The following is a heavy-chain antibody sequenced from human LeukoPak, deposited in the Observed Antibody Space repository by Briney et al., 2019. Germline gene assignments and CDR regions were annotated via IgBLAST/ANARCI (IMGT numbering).Heavy chain of an antibody. CDR3: WRDPEYYYDSSGYLDDY. Sequence: GGSLRLSCAASGFTLSYFRMHWVRPAPGKGLGVVSVIYCGGGTYYPASLKGRFTISRDNSKNTLFLQVNRLNREDPAVYYCWRDPEYYYDSSGYLDDYWGQGTLVTVSS. V-gene: IGHV3-66*01. CDR2: IYCGGGT. J-gene: IGHJ4*02. CDR1: GFTLSYFR. D-gene: IGHD3-22*01.